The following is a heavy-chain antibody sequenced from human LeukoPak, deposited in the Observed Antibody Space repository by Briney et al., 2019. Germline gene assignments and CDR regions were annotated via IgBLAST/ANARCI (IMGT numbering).Heavy chain of an antibody. CDR2: ISGSGSST. CDR1: GFTFSNYA. V-gene: IGHV3-23*01. J-gene: IGHJ4*02. CDR3: AKDRGSSGWPLDY. Sequence: GGSLRLSCAASGFTFSNYAMSWVRQAPGKGLEWVSSISGSGSSTYYADSVKGRFTISRDNSKNTLYLQMNSLRAEDTAVYYCAKDRGSSGWPLDYWGQGTLVTVSS. D-gene: IGHD6-19*01.